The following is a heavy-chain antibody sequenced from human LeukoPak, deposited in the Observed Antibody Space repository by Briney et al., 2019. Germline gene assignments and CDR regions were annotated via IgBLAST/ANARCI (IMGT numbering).Heavy chain of an antibody. J-gene: IGHJ3*02. CDR2: ISSSSSYI. D-gene: IGHD3-10*01. Sequence: GGSLRLSCAASGFTFSSYSMNWVRQAPGKGLEWVSSISSSSSYIYYADSVKGRFTISRDNSKNTLYLQMNSLRAEDTAVYYCVRDFGFASKNPLDMWGQGTMVTVSS. CDR1: GFTFSSYS. CDR3: VRDFGFASKNPLDM. V-gene: IGHV3-21*04.